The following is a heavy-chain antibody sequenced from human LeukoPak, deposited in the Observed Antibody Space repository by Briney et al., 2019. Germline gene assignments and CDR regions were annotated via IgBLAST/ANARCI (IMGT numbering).Heavy chain of an antibody. D-gene: IGHD6-13*01. CDR2: INNSGST. CDR3: VRDIAAAGGFDY. Sequence: PSETLSLTCGVYGGSFSGYYWSWIRQPPGKGLEWIGEINNSGSTNYNPSLKSRVTISVDTSKNQFSLKLSSVTAADTAVYYCVRDIAAAGGFDYWGQGTLSPSPQ. J-gene: IGHJ4*02. CDR1: GGSFSGYY. V-gene: IGHV4-34*01.